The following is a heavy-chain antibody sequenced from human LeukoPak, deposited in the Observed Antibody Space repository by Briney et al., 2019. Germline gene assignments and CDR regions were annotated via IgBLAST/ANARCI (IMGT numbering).Heavy chain of an antibody. Sequence: PGGSLRLSCAASGFTFTSYGMSWVRQAPGKGLEWVSAISGSGGTTYYADSVKGRFTISRDNSKNTLYLQMNSLRAEDTAVYYCARAAAAGTPNDYWGQGTLVTVSS. CDR3: ARAAAAGTPNDY. CDR2: ISGSGGTT. D-gene: IGHD6-13*01. V-gene: IGHV3-23*01. CDR1: GFTFTSYG. J-gene: IGHJ4*02.